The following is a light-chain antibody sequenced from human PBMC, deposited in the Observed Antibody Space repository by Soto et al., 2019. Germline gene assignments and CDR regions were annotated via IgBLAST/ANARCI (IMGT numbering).Light chain of an antibody. J-gene: IGLJ1*01. CDR3: CSYAGIRYV. Sequence: QSALTQPRSVSGSPGQSVTISCTGTSSDVGGYNYVSWYQQHPGKAPKLMIYDVSKRPSGVPDRFSGSKSGNTASLTISGLQAEDEADYYCCSYAGIRYVFGTGTKLTVL. V-gene: IGLV2-11*01. CDR1: SSDVGGYNY. CDR2: DVS.